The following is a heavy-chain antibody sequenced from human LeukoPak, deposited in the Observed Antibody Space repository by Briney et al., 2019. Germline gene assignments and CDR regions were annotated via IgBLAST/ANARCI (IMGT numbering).Heavy chain of an antibody. CDR2: ISAYNGNT. D-gene: IGHD6-19*01. CDR1: GYTFTSYG. CDR3: ARVPNGYSSGWYSGYFDY. Sequence: ASVKVSCKASGYTFTSYGISWVRQAPGQGLEWMGWISAYNGNTNYAQKLQGRVTMTTDTSTSTAYMELRSLRSDDTAVYYCARVPNGYSSGWYSGYFDYWGQGTLVTVPS. J-gene: IGHJ4*02. V-gene: IGHV1-18*01.